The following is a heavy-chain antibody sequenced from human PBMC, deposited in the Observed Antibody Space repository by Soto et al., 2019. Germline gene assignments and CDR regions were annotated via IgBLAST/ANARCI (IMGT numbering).Heavy chain of an antibody. CDR3: ARGGVAGLRGRYCSGGSCYGSWPLPKNTRFDY. V-gene: IGHV4-59*01. D-gene: IGHD2-15*01. Sequence: SETLSLTCTVSGGSISSYYWSWIRQPPGKGLEWIGYIYYSGSTNYNPSLKSRVTISVDTSKNQFSLKLSSVTAADTAVYYCARGGVAGLRGRYCSGGSCYGSWPLPKNTRFDYWGQGTLVTVSS. CDR1: GGSISSYY. CDR2: IYYSGST. J-gene: IGHJ4*02.